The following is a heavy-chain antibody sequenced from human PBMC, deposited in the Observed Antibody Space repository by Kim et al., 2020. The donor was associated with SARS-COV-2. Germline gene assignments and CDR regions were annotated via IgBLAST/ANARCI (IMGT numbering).Heavy chain of an antibody. CDR2: ISHDGKIQ. Sequence: GGSLRLSCAASGFSLSTHDMHWARQVSGKGLEWVATISHDGKIQYYGDSVKGRFTISRDNSKNTLYLQMSSLRAEDTAVYYCAKDEDGVGSFNWFDPWGQGTLVIVSS. D-gene: IGHD3-10*01. J-gene: IGHJ5*02. V-gene: IGHV3-30*18. CDR3: AKDEDGVGSFNWFDP. CDR1: GFSLSTHD.